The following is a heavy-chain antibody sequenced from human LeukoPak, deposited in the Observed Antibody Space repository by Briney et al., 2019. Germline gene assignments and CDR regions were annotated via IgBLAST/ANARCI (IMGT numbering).Heavy chain of an antibody. V-gene: IGHV3-53*01. Sequence: GGSLRLSCTVSGFTVSSNSMSWVRQAPGKGLEWVSFIYSDNTHYSDSVKGRFTISRDNSKNTLYLQMNSLRAEDTAVYYCAKDPVAGRPYPYYFDYWGQGTLVTVSS. CDR2: IYSDNT. CDR1: GFTVSSNS. J-gene: IGHJ4*02. D-gene: IGHD6-19*01. CDR3: AKDPVAGRPYPYYFDY.